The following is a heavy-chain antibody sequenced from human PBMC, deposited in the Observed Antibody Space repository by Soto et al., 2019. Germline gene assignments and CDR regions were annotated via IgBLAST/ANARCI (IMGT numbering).Heavy chain of an antibody. CDR2: INHSGST. D-gene: IGHD2-15*01. J-gene: IGHJ3*02. Sequence: QVQLQQWGAGLLKPSETLSLTCAVYGGSFSGYYWSWIRQPPGKGLEWIGEINHSGSTNYNPSLKSRVTISVDTSKNQFSLKLSSVTAADTAVYYCARTFSQYCSGGSCKTNAFDIWGQGTMVTVSS. CDR1: GGSFSGYY. CDR3: ARTFSQYCSGGSCKTNAFDI. V-gene: IGHV4-34*01.